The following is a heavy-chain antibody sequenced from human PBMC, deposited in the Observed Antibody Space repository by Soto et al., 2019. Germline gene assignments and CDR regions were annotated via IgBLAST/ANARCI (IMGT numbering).Heavy chain of an antibody. J-gene: IGHJ5*02. CDR1: GFTFKNYA. V-gene: IGHV3-23*01. CDR3: AKDAVHYNGVWDWFDT. Sequence: EAQLLESGGGLVQPGGSLRLSCAASGFTFKNYAMTWVRQAPGKGLEWVSSLHGSGGGTYYADSGKGRFTVSRDDSKETLYLQMRSQRVDDTAVDFCAKDAVHYNGVWDWFDTLGQGTLVTVSS. D-gene: IGHD3-10*01. CDR2: LHGSGGGT.